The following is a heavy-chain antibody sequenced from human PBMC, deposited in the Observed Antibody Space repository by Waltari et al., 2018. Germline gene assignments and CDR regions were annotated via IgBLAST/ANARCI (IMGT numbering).Heavy chain of an antibody. CDR3: ARGSRGYSYG. D-gene: IGHD5-18*01. V-gene: IGHV4-61*01. CDR2: IYYSGST. Sequence: QVHLQESGPGLVKPSETLSPTSNVPGCSVSSGSYSWSWIRQPPGKGLEWIGYIYYSGSTNYNPSLKSRVTISVDTSKNQFSLKLTSVTAADTAVYYCARGSRGYSYGWGQGTLVTVSS. J-gene: IGHJ4*02. CDR1: GCSVSSGSYS.